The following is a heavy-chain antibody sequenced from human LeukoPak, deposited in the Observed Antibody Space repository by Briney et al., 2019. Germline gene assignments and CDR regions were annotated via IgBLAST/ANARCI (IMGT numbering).Heavy chain of an antibody. Sequence: SETLSLTCTVSGGSISSGGYYWSWIRQHPGKGLEWIGYIYYSGSTYYNPSLKSRVTISVDTSKNQFSLKLSSVTAADTAVYYCARDAVDDEYSSSNWFDPWGQGTLVTVSS. CDR3: ARDAVDDEYSSSNWFDP. J-gene: IGHJ5*02. D-gene: IGHD6-6*01. V-gene: IGHV4-31*03. CDR2: IYYSGST. CDR1: GGSISSGGYY.